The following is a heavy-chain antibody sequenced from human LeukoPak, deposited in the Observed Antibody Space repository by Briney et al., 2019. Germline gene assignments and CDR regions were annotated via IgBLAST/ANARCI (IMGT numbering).Heavy chain of an antibody. J-gene: IGHJ5*02. CDR1: GGSISSDGYS. D-gene: IGHD2-2*01. V-gene: IGHV4-30-2*01. Sequence: PSETLSLTCAVSGGSISSDGYSWSWIRQPPGKGLEWIGYIYHSGSTYYNPSLKSRVTISVDRSKNQFSLKLSSVTAAGTAVYYCARGVWGSTRRYCSSTSCSNWFDPWGQGTLVTVSS. CDR3: ARGVWGSTRRYCSSTSCSNWFDP. CDR2: IYHSGST.